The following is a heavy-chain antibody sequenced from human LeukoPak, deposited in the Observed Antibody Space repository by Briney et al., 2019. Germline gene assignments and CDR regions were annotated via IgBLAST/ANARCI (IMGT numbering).Heavy chain of an antibody. CDR2: IKSRADGGTT. D-gene: IGHD6-13*01. Sequence: GGSLRLSCAASGFTFSNAYMSWVRQAPGKGLEWVGHIKSRADGGTTDYAAPVKGRFTISRDDSKNTLYLQMNSLKAEDTAVYYCTRSSYTSSWFFYWGQGSLVTVSS. CDR3: TRSSYTSSWFFY. J-gene: IGHJ4*02. CDR1: GFTFSNAY. V-gene: IGHV3-15*01.